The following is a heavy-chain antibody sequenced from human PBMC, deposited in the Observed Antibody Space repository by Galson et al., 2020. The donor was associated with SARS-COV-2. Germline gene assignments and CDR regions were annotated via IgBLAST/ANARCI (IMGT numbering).Heavy chain of an antibody. J-gene: IGHJ6*02. CDR3: ARGSTTIGYYGMDV. CDR1: GGSFSGYY. V-gene: IGHV4-34*01. D-gene: IGHD5-12*01. Sequence: SETLSLTCAVYGGSFSGYYWSWIRQPPGKGLEWIGEINHSGSTNYNPSLKSRVTISVDTSKNQFSLKLSSVTAADTAVYYCARGSTTIGYYGMDVWGQGTTVTVSS. CDR2: INHSGST.